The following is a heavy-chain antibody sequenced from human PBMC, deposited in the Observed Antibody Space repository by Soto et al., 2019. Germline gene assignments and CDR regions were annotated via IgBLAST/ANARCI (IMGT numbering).Heavy chain of an antibody. D-gene: IGHD2-2*01. Sequence: SGGSLRLSCAASGFTFSSYAMSWVRQAPGKGLEWVSAISGSGGSTYYADSVKGRFTISRDNSKNTLYLQMNSLRAEDTAVYYCAKDPAAYYYYYYMDVWGKGTTVTVSS. CDR1: GFTFSSYA. V-gene: IGHV3-23*01. CDR2: ISGSGGST. J-gene: IGHJ6*03. CDR3: AKDPAAYYYYYYMDV.